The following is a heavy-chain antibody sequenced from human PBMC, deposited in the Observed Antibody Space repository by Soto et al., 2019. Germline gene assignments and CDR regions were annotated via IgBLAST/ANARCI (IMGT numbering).Heavy chain of an antibody. Sequence: ASVKVSCRASGYTFTGYYMHWVRQAPGQGLEWMGWINPNSGGTNYAQKFQGRVTMTRDTSISTAYMELSRLRSDDTAVDYWLVRGYYHESSGYTRVLGAFDIWGQGTMGTVSS. CDR2: INPNSGGT. CDR3: LVRGYYHESSGYTRVLGAFDI. CDR1: GYTFTGYY. J-gene: IGHJ3*02. V-gene: IGHV1-2*02. D-gene: IGHD3-22*01.